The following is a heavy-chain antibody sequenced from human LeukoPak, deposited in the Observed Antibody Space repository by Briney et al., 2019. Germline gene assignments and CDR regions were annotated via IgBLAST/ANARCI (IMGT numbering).Heavy chain of an antibody. CDR3: ARLPITIFGVVYQNYFDY. V-gene: IGHV4-34*01. J-gene: IGHJ4*02. CDR1: GGSFSGYY. Sequence: SETLSLTCAVYGGSFSGYYWSWIRQPPGKGLERIGEINHSGSTNYNPSLKSRVTISVDTSKNQFSLKLSSVTAADTAVYYCARLPITIFGVVYQNYFDYWGQGTLVTVSS. CDR2: INHSGST. D-gene: IGHD3-3*01.